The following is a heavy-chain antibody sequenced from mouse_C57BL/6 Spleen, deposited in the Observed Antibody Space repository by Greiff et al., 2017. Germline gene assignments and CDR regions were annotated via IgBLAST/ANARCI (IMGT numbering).Heavy chain of an antibody. CDR1: GYTFTSYW. V-gene: IGHV1-52*01. Sequence: QVQLQQPGAELVRPGSSAKLSCKASGYTFTSYWMHWVKQRPIQGLEWIGNIDPSDSETHYNQKFKDKATLTVDKSSSTAYMQLSSLTSEDSAVYYCARDHYGSSYVGYFDVWGTGTTVTVSS. J-gene: IGHJ1*03. CDR3: ARDHYGSSYVGYFDV. CDR2: IDPSDSET. D-gene: IGHD1-1*01.